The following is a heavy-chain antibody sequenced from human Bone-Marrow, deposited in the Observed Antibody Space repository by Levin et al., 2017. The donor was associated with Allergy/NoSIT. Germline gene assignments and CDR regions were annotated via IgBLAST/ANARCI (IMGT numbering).Heavy chain of an antibody. J-gene: IGHJ4*02. CDR2: INPNSGGT. D-gene: IGHD5-12*01. V-gene: IGHV1-2*06. CDR1: GYTFTGYY. Sequence: ASVKVSCKASGYTFTGYYMHWVRQAPGQGLEWMGRINPNSGGTNYAQKFQGRVTMTRDTSISTAYMELSRLRSDDTAVYYCARGGWWLRQEGRLDYWGQGTLVTVSS. CDR3: ARGGWWLRQEGRLDY.